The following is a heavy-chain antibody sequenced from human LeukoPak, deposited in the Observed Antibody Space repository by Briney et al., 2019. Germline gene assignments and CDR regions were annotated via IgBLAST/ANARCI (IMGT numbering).Heavy chain of an antibody. J-gene: IGHJ4*02. Sequence: GGSLRLSCAASGFTVSSNYMSWVRQAPGKGLEWVSVIYSGGSTYYADSVKGRFTISRDNFKNTVYLQMNSLRAEDTAVYYCARDLNYDSAYWGQGTLVTVSS. CDR1: GFTVSSNY. D-gene: IGHD3-22*01. V-gene: IGHV3-53*01. CDR3: ARDLNYDSAY. CDR2: IYSGGST.